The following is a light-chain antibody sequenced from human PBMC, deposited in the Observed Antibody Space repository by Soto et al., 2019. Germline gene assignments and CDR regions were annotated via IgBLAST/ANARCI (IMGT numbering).Light chain of an antibody. CDR3: SSYTTSSTLWV. V-gene: IGLV2-14*01. CDR2: EVS. J-gene: IGLJ3*02. CDR1: SSDIGRYNY. Sequence: QSALTQPASVSGSPGQSITISCTGTSSDIGRYNYVSWYQQHPGKAPKLMIYEVSNRPSGVSNRFSGSKSGNTASLTISGLQAEDEADYYCSSYTTSSTLWVFGGGTKLTV.